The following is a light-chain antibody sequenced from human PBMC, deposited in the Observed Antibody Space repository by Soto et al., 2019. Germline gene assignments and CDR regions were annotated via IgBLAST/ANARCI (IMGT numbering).Light chain of an antibody. CDR1: QSLLHSNGYNY. Sequence: DIVMTQSLLSLPVTPGEPASISCRSSQSLLHSNGYNYLDWYLQKPGQSPQLLIYLGSNRASGVPDRFSGSGSGTDFTLKITRVEAEDVGVYYYCMQALQTPLTFGQGTKLEIK. V-gene: IGKV2-28*01. CDR2: LGS. CDR3: MQALQTPLT. J-gene: IGKJ2*01.